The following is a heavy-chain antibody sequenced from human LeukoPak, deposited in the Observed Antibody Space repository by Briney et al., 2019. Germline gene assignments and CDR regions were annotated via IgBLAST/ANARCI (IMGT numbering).Heavy chain of an antibody. V-gene: IGHV4-61*02. CDR1: GGSINSGSYY. Sequence: PSETLSLTCTVSGGSINSGSYYWSWIRQPAGTGLEWIGRFYISGSTNYNPSLKSRVTISVDTSKNQFSLKLSSVTAADTAVYYCAARGYIVVVPAAKGGGPDNYYYYMDVWGKGTTVTISS. CDR2: FYISGST. J-gene: IGHJ6*03. CDR3: AARGYIVVVPAAKGGGPDNYYYYMDV. D-gene: IGHD2-2*01.